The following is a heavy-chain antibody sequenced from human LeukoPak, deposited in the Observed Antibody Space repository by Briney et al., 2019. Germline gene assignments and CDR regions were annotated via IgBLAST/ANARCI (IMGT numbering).Heavy chain of an antibody. D-gene: IGHD3-10*01. CDR3: ARSYGSGSYGYGLDY. CDR1: GGSFSGYY. V-gene: IGHV4-34*01. J-gene: IGHJ4*02. CDR2: INHSGST. Sequence: SETLSLTCAVYGGSFSGYYWSWIRQPPGKGLEWIGEINHSGSTNYNPSLKSRVTISVDTSKNRFSLKLSSVTAADTAVYYCARSYGSGSYGYGLDYWGQGTLVTVSS.